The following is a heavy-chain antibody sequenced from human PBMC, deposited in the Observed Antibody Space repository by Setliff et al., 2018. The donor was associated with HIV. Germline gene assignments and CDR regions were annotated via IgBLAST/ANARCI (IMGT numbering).Heavy chain of an antibody. V-gene: IGHV1-24*01. J-gene: IGHJ1*01. CDR2: FDPEGGQT. CDR1: VYTLTEVS. D-gene: IGHD1-26*01. CDR3: TTGLRWLVESTGKYFQQ. Sequence: GASVKVSCKVSVYTLTEVSMHWVRQTPGNGLEWLGGFDPEGGQTIYAPKFLGRIAMTEDTSADTAYMELSRLRSEDTAVYYCTTGLRWLVESTGKYFQQWGQGTLVTVSS.